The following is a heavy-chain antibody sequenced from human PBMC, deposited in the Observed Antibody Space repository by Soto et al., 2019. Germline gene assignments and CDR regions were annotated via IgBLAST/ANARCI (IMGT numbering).Heavy chain of an antibody. V-gene: IGHV5-51*01. D-gene: IGHD1-1*01. J-gene: IGHJ4*02. Sequence: PGESLKISCKGSGYRFSSYGIGWVRLMPGKGLEYMGIMYPGDSDTRYSPSFQGQVTISADKSISTTYLQWSSLKASDTAIYYCARGNRPPTYYIDYWGQGTLLTVSS. CDR3: ARGNRPPTYYIDY. CDR2: MYPGDSDT. CDR1: GYRFSSYG.